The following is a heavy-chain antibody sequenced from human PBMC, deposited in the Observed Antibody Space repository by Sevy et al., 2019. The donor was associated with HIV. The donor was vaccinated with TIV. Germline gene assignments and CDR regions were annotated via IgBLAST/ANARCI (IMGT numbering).Heavy chain of an antibody. J-gene: IGHJ4*02. CDR1: RFTFSSYS. CDR3: ARDRAVAGHFDY. D-gene: IGHD6-19*01. V-gene: IGHV3-21*01. CDR2: ISSSSSYI. Sequence: GGSLRLSCAASRFTFSSYSMNWVRQAPGKGLEWVSSISSSSSYIYYADSVKGRFTISRDNAKNSLYLQMNSLRAEDTAVYYCARDRAVAGHFDYWGQGTLVTVSS.